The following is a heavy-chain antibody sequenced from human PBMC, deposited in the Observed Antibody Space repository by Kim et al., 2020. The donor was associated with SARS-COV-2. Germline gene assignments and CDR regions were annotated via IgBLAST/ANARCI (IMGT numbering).Heavy chain of an antibody. V-gene: IGHV3-33*01. Sequence: GGSLRLSCAASGFTFSSYGMHWVRQAPGKGLEWVAVIWYDGSNKYYADSVKGRFTISRDNSKNTLYLQMNSLRAEDTAVYYCARDGAYYDLWSGYYPPLLLSYMDVWGKGTTVTVSS. CDR2: IWYDGSNK. CDR3: ARDGAYYDLWSGYYPPLLLSYMDV. J-gene: IGHJ6*03. CDR1: GFTFSSYG. D-gene: IGHD3-3*01.